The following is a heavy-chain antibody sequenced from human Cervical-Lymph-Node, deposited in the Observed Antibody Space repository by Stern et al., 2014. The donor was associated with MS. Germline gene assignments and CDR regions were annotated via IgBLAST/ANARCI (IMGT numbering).Heavy chain of an antibody. J-gene: IGHJ4*02. Sequence: QVQLVQSGSELKKPGAAVKISCKVSGYTFTSNTINWVRQAPGQGLEWMGWIHTNTENPTYARDFTGRFVFSLDTSASTAYLQISSLRAEDNAVYYCARERSPAYFDFWGQGTLVTVSS. D-gene: IGHD6-25*01. CDR1: GYTFTSNT. V-gene: IGHV7-4-1*01. CDR2: IHTNTENP. CDR3: ARERSPAYFDF.